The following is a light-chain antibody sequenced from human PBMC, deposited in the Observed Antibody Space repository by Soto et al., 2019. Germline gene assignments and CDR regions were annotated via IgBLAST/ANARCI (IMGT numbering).Light chain of an antibody. CDR2: NNN. Sequence: QSVLTQPPSASGTPGQRVTISCSGSSSNIGSNYVYWYQQLPGTAPKLLIYNNNQWPSGVPDRLSGSKSGTSASLAISGLRSEDEADYYCAAWDDSLSGVVFGGGTKLTVL. CDR1: SSNIGSNY. J-gene: IGLJ2*01. CDR3: AAWDDSLSGVV. V-gene: IGLV1-47*01.